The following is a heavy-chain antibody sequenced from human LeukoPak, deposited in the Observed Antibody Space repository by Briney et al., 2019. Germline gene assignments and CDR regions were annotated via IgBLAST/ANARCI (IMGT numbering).Heavy chain of an antibody. CDR1: GGPISDYY. J-gene: IGHJ2*01. Sequence: NPSETLSLTCTVSGGPISDYYWTWIRQPPGKGLEYIGYFYYSGSTNYNPSLESRVTISLDTSKTQFSLKLSSVTAADTAVYYCARARYWYFDLWGRGTLVTVSS. V-gene: IGHV4-59*01. CDR2: FYYSGST. CDR3: ARARYWYFDL.